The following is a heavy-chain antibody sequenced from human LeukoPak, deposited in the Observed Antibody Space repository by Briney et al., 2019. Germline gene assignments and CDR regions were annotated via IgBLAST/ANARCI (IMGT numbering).Heavy chain of an antibody. Sequence: GGSLRLSCAASGVTFSSYGMHWVRQAPGKGLEWGAVIWYDGSNKYYADSVKGRFTISRDNSKNTLYLQMNSLRAEDTAVYYCARAGVAAAGFPNNWFDPWGQGTLVTVSS. CDR2: IWYDGSNK. V-gene: IGHV3-33*01. J-gene: IGHJ5*02. CDR3: ARAGVAAAGFPNNWFDP. CDR1: GVTFSSYG. D-gene: IGHD6-13*01.